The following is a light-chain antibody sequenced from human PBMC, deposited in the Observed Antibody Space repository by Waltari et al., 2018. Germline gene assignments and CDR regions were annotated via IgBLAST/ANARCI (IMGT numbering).Light chain of an antibody. CDR3: SSFTSSSSFV. CDR2: DVV. Sequence: QSALTQPASVSGSPGQSINISCTGTIRDVGGYKYVSWYQQHPGDVPRLLIYDVVKRPSGVSRRFSGSKSDNTARLTISGLQAADEAHYYCSSFTSSSSFVFGSGTKVTV. V-gene: IGLV2-14*03. CDR1: IRDVGGYKY. J-gene: IGLJ1*01.